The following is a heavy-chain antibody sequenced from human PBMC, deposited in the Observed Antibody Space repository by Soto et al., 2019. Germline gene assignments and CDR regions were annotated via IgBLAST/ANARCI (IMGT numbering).Heavy chain of an antibody. CDR2: INQDGNEE. D-gene: IGHD6-13*01. CDR3: ARAATAGTVDY. V-gene: IGHV3-7*01. J-gene: IGHJ4*02. Sequence: GGSLRLSCAASGFTFRIYWMSWVRQAPGKGLEWVAKINQDGNEEYYVDSVTGRFTISIDNARNSLSLQMNSLRADDAAVYYCARAATAGTVDYWGRGTLVTVSS. CDR1: GFTFRIYW.